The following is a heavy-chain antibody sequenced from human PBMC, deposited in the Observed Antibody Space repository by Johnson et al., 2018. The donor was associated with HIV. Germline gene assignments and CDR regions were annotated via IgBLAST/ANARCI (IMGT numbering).Heavy chain of an antibody. V-gene: IGHV3-33*01. J-gene: IGHJ3*02. Sequence: QVQLVESGGGVVQPGRSLRLSCAASGFTFSSYGIHWVRQAPGKGLEWVAVIWYDGSNKYYADSVKGRFTISRDNSKNTLYLQMNSLRAEDTALYSCGRANSYGDYRAKAFDIWGQGTMVTVSS. CDR2: IWYDGSNK. CDR3: GRANSYGDYRAKAFDI. D-gene: IGHD4-17*01. CDR1: GFTFSSYG.